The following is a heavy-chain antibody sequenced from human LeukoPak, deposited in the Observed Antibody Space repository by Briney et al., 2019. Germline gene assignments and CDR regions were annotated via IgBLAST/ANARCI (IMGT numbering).Heavy chain of an antibody. Sequence: SETLSLTCAVYGGSFSGYYWSWIRQSPGKGLEWIGEINHSGSTNYSPSLKSRVTMSVDTSKNQFSLKLSSVTAADTAVYYCATDGMVRGPDAWFDSWGQGTLVSVSS. D-gene: IGHD3-10*01. J-gene: IGHJ5*01. CDR2: INHSGST. V-gene: IGHV4-34*01. CDR1: GGSFSGYY. CDR3: ATDGMVRGPDAWFDS.